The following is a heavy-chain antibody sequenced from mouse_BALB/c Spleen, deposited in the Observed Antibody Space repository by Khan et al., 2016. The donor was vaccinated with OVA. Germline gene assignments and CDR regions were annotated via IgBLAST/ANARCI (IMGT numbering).Heavy chain of an antibody. Sequence: VQLKESGGDSVKPGGSLKLSCAVSGFTFSTYAMSWVRQTPEKRLEWVASISSGGSTYYPDSVKGRFTISSDNARNIVYLQMTSLRSEDMAMYYGAREAYRYDEYYFDYWGQGTTLTVAS. CDR3: AREAYRYDEYYFDY. D-gene: IGHD2-14*01. J-gene: IGHJ2*01. V-gene: IGHV5-6-5*01. CDR1: GFTFSTYA. CDR2: ISSGGST.